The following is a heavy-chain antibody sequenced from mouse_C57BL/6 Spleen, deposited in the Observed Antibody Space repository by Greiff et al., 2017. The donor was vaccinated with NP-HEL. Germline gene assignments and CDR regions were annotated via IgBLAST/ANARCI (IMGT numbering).Heavy chain of an antibody. CDR3: ARNEGSTRRYYFDY. J-gene: IGHJ2*01. V-gene: IGHV2-9-1*01. D-gene: IGHD2-1*01. CDR1: GFSLTSYA. CDR2: IWTGGGT. Sequence: VHLVESGPGLVAPSQSLSITCTVSGFSLTSYAISWVRQPPGKGLEWLGVIWTGGGTNYNSALKSRLSISKDNSKSQVFLKMNSLQTDDTARYYCARNEGSTRRYYFDYWGQGTTLTVSS.